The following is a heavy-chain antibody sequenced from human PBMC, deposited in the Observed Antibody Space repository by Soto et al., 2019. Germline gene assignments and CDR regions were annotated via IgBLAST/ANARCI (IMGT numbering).Heavy chain of an antibody. CDR3: VRDADETAIVPAPWLV. J-gene: IGHJ6*02. Sequence: SETLSLTCAVSGGSVSSSHWWGWVRQAPGKGLEWIGEIYHSGSTNYNPSLKSRITMSVDKSKNQFSVNLSSVTAADTAVYYCVRDADETAIVPAPWLVWGRGTMVTVSS. CDR1: GGSVSSSHW. V-gene: IGHV4-4*02. D-gene: IGHD2-21*02. CDR2: IYHSGST.